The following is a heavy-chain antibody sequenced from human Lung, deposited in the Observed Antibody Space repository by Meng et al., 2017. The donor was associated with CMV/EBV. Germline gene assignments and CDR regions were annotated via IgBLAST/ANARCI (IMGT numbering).Heavy chain of an antibody. Sequence: QVQLQHWGAGLLKPSETLCLTCAVYGGSFSGYYWSWIRQPPGKGLEWIGEINHNGSTNYNPSLKSRVTISVDTSKNQFSLKLSSVTAADTAVYYCARGLSGSYDYWGQGTLVTVSS. CDR2: INHNGST. J-gene: IGHJ4*02. CDR1: GGSFSGYY. V-gene: IGHV4-34*01. D-gene: IGHD1-26*01. CDR3: ARGLSGSYDY.